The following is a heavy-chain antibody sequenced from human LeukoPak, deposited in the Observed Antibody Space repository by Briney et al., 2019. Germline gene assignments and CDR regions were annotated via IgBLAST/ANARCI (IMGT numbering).Heavy chain of an antibody. CDR1: VGSMSINY. V-gene: IGHV4-59*07. J-gene: IGHJ5*02. Sequence: SDPLSLTCSVSVGSMSINYWSWLPHPPGKALEWLGYIYGSGSTTYNPSLKSRVTISVDTAKNQVSLNLTSVTAADTAVYYCARQSADFWTDYAKNWFDPWGQGTLVTVSS. CDR2: IYGSGST. D-gene: IGHD3/OR15-3a*01. CDR3: ARQSADFWTDYAKNWFDP.